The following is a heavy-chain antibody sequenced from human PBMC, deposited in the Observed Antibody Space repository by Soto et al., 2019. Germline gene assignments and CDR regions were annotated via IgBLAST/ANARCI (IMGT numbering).Heavy chain of an antibody. Sequence: GGSLRLSCAASGFTFSSYGMHWVRQAPGKGLEWVAVISYDGSNKYYADSVKGRFTISRDNSKNTLYLQMNSLRAEDTAVYYCARPIIRAGELSPFDYWGQGTLVTVSS. CDR1: GFTFSSYG. D-gene: IGHD3-16*02. CDR2: ISYDGSNK. J-gene: IGHJ4*02. CDR3: ARPIIRAGELSPFDY. V-gene: IGHV3-30*03.